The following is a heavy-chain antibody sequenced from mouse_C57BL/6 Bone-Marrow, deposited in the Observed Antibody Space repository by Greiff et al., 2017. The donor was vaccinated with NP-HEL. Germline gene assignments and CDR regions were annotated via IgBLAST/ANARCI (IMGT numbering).Heavy chain of an antibody. D-gene: IGHD2-13*01. CDR2: IDPSDSET. CDR1: GYTFTSFW. CDR3: ARPCTVTGYFDV. V-gene: IGHV1-52*01. Sequence: QVQLQQPGAELVRPGSSVKLSCKASGYTFTSFWMHWVKQRPIQGLEWIGNIDPSDSETHYNQKFKDKATLTVDKSSSTAYMQLSSLTSEDSAVYYCARPCTVTGYFDVWGTGTTVTVSS. J-gene: IGHJ1*03.